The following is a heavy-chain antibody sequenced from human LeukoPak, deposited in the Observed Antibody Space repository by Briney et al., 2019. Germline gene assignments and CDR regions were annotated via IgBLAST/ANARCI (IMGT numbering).Heavy chain of an antibody. J-gene: IGHJ6*02. CDR3: ARGSRLDYYYYGMDV. V-gene: IGHV3-9*01. CDR1: GFTFDDYA. Sequence: GGSLRLSCAASGFTFDDYAMHWVRHAPGKGLEWVSGISWNSGSIGYADSVKGRFTISRDNAKNSLYLQMNSLRAEDTAVYYCARGSRLDYYYYGMDVWGQGTTVTVSS. CDR2: ISWNSGSI.